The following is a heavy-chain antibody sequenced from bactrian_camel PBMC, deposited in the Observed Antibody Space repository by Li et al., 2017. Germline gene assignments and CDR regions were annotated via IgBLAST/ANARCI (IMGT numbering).Heavy chain of an antibody. D-gene: IGHD6*01. Sequence: VQLVESGGGLVQPGGSLRLSCAAVGFTLKNYAMAWIRQVPGKGLEGIAAIRRDGGETWYAASVKGRFTISRDSAKNTVYLQMNNLQPEDTATYYCAEGRGSRGEHCYSLNYWGQGTQVTVS. CDR3: AEGRGSRGEHCYSLNY. CDR2: IRRDGGET. V-gene: IGHV3S40*01. J-gene: IGHJ4*01. CDR1: GFTLKNYA.